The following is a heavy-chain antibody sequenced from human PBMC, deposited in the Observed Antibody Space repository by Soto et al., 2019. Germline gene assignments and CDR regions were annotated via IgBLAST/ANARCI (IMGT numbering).Heavy chain of an antibody. CDR2: IYWDDDK. D-gene: IGHD2-21*02. V-gene: IGHV2-5*02. CDR3: AHRIAGSVVTD. CDR1: GFSLSSSGLG. Sequence: QITLKESGHTLVKPTQTLTLTCTFSGFSLSSSGLGVGWIRQPPGKALEWLALIYWDDDKRYSPSLKSRLTITKDTSKNQVVLTMTNMDTVDTATYYCAHRIAGSVVTDWGQGTLVTVSS. J-gene: IGHJ4*02.